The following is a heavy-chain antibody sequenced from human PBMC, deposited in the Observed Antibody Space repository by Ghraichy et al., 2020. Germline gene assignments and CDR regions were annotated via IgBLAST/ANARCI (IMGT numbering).Heavy chain of an antibody. V-gene: IGHV3-53*01. Sequence: GGSLRLSCAASGFTVSSNYMSWVRQAPGKGLEWVSVIYSGGSTYYADSVKGRFTISRDNSKNTLYLQMNSLRAEDTAVYYCAREETTRMGVDYWGQGTLVTVSS. CDR2: IYSGGST. CDR1: GFTVSSNY. J-gene: IGHJ4*02. CDR3: AREETTRMGVDY. D-gene: IGHD4-17*01.